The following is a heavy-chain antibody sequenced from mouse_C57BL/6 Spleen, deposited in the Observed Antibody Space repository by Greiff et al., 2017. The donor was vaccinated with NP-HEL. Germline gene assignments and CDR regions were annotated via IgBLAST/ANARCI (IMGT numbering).Heavy chain of an antibody. Sequence: QVQLQQPGAELVMPGASVKLSCKASGYTFTSYWMHWVKQRPGQGLEWIGEIDPSDSYTNYNQKFKGKSTLTVDKSSSTAYMQLSSLTSEDSAVYYCARWTTVVATGFDYWGQGTTLTVSS. CDR1: GYTFTSYW. CDR2: IDPSDSYT. J-gene: IGHJ2*01. D-gene: IGHD1-1*01. V-gene: IGHV1-69*01. CDR3: ARWTTVVATGFDY.